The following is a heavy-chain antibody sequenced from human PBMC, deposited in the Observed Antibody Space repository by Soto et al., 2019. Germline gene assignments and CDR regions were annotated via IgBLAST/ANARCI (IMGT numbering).Heavy chain of an antibody. V-gene: IGHV1-69*04. D-gene: IGHD6-13*01. CDR2: IIPILGIA. Sequence: SVKVSCKASGGTFSSYTISWVRQAPGQGLEWMGRIIPILGIANYAQKFQGRVTITADKSTSTAYMELSSLRSEDTAVYYCAREEFYSSRWYFDYWGQGTLVTGSS. CDR1: GGTFSSYT. J-gene: IGHJ4*02. CDR3: AREEFYSSRWYFDY.